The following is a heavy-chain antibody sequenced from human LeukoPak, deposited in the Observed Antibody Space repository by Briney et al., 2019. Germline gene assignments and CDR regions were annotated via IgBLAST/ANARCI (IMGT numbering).Heavy chain of an antibody. Sequence: SVKVSCKASGYTFTSYAISWVRQAPGQGLEWMGGIIPIFGTANYAQKFQGRVTITADKSTSTAYMELSSLRSEDTAVYYCAREGDIAARPYYFDYWGQGTLVTVSS. CDR1: GYTFTSYA. V-gene: IGHV1-69*06. CDR2: IIPIFGTA. D-gene: IGHD6-6*01. CDR3: AREGDIAARPYYFDY. J-gene: IGHJ4*02.